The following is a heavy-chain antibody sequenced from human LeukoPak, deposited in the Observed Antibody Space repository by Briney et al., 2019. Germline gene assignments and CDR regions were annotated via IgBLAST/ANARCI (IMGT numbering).Heavy chain of an antibody. Sequence: PSETLSLTCAVYGGSFSGYYWSWVRQPPGKGLEWIGEINHSGSTNYNPSLTSRVTISVDTSKNQFSLKLSSVTAADTAVYYCARQATIYSSGWSRDAFDIWGQGTMVTVSS. CDR1: GGSFSGYY. J-gene: IGHJ3*02. V-gene: IGHV4-34*01. CDR2: INHSGST. D-gene: IGHD6-19*01. CDR3: ARQATIYSSGWSRDAFDI.